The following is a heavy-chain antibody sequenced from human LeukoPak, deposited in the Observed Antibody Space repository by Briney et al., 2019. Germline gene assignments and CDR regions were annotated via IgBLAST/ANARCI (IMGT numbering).Heavy chain of an antibody. CDR2: ISWNSGTI. Sequence: GGSLRLSCAASGFRFDGYAMHWVRQAPGKGLEWVSGISWNSGTIAYADSVKGRFTISRDGAKNSLYLQMNSLRAEDTALYYCAKDIAPAVFYYMDVWGKGTTVIVSS. CDR3: AKDIAPAVFYYMDV. V-gene: IGHV3-9*01. CDR1: GFRFDGYA. J-gene: IGHJ6*03.